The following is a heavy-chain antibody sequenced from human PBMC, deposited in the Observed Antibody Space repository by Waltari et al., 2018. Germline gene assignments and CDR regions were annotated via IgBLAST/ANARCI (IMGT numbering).Heavy chain of an antibody. D-gene: IGHD6-13*01. CDR3: ARTGDSSSWYWWFDP. CDR2: IYHSGST. CDR1: GSSISSGYY. Sequence: QVQLQESGPGLVKPSETLSLTCAVSGSSISSGYYWGWIRPPPGKGLEWIGSIYHSGSTNYNPSLKSRVTISVDTSKNQFSLKLSSVTAADTAVYYCARTGDSSSWYWWFDPWGQGTLVTVSS. V-gene: IGHV4-38-2*01. J-gene: IGHJ5*02.